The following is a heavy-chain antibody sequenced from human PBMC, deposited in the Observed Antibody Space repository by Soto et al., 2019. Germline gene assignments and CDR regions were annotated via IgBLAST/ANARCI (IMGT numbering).Heavy chain of an antibody. D-gene: IGHD5-12*01. CDR2: ISFDGSNK. Sequence: QMQLVESGGGAVQPGRSLRLSCAASGFTFSYYPMHWVRQAPGKGLEWVAVISFDGSNKYYADSVKGRFTISRDNSKNTLYLQMNGLRGEDTAVYYCARVPGDMVAFLYIYPLDGREPLSDVDVWGQGTTVTVSS. V-gene: IGHV3-30*04. CDR3: ARVPGDMVAFLYIYPLDGREPLSDVDV. J-gene: IGHJ6*02. CDR1: GFTFSYYP.